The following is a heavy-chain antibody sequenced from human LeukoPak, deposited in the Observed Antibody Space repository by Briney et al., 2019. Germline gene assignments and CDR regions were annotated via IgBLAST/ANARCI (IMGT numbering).Heavy chain of an antibody. J-gene: IGHJ4*02. CDR3: AKVPAYYYDSSGLY. V-gene: IGHV3-15*01. D-gene: IGHD3-22*01. CDR1: GFTFSNAW. Sequence: PGGSLRLSCAASGFTFSNAWMSWVRQAPGKGLEWVGRIKSKTDGGTTDYAAPVKGRFTIPRDDSKNTLYLQMNSLRAEDTAVYYCAKVPAYYYDSSGLYWGQGTLVTVSS. CDR2: IKSKTDGGTT.